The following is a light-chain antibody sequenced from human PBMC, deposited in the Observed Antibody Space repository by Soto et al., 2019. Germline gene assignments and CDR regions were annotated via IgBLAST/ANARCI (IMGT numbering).Light chain of an antibody. J-gene: IGKJ1*01. Sequence: ILLTQSPATLSWSPGERATLSCRASQSVSTSLAWYQQNTGQAPSLRIYDASNRSTGIPARFSGSGAGTDFTLTISSLEPEEFAVYYCQQRSNWPPWTVGQGTKVEIK. CDR1: QSVSTS. CDR3: QQRSNWPPWT. V-gene: IGKV3-11*01. CDR2: DAS.